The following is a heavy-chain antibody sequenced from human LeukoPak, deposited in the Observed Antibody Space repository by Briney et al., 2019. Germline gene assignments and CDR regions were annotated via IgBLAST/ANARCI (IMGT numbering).Heavy chain of an antibody. CDR2: ISGSSGST. D-gene: IGHD3-16*02. CDR1: GFTFSSYA. Sequence: GGSLRLSCAASGFTFSSYAMSWVRQAPGKGLEWVSSISGSSGSTYYADSVKGRFTISRDNSKNTLDLQMNSLRAEDTAVYYCAKGPRLGELSLSTTHYYFGMDVWGQGTTVTASS. CDR3: AKGPRLGELSLSTTHYYFGMDV. V-gene: IGHV3-23*01. J-gene: IGHJ6*02.